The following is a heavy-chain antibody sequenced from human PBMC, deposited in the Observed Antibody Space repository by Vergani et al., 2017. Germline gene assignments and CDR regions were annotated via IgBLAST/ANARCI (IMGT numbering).Heavy chain of an antibody. J-gene: IGHJ6*03. CDR3: ARDFLTRVTTLDYYYMGV. CDR2: ISYDGNKK. Sequence: QVQLVESGGGEVQPGRSLRLSCSAAGFPFSDYGVQWVRQAPGKGLEWVSVISYDGNKKNYADSVKGRFTISRDNSKNTLYLEMNALRAEDTAVYYCARDFLTRVTTLDYYYMGVWTKGTTVTVSS. D-gene: IGHD1-1*01. CDR1: GFPFSDYG. V-gene: IGHV3-30*03.